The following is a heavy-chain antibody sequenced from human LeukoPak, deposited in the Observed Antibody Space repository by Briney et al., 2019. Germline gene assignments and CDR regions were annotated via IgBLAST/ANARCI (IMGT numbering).Heavy chain of an antibody. CDR1: GFTFSSYA. CDR3: AKHISPFSNGDYP. J-gene: IGHJ5*02. V-gene: IGHV3-23*01. CDR2: ISGSGGST. D-gene: IGHD4-17*01. Sequence: LTGGSLRLSCAASGFTFSSYAMSWVRQAPGKGLEWVSAISGSGGSTYYADSVKGRFTISRDNSKNTLYLQMNSLRAEDTAVYYCAKHISPFSNGDYPWGQGTLVTVSS.